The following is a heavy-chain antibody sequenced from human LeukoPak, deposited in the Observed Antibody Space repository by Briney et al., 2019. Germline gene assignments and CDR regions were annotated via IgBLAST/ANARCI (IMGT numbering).Heavy chain of an antibody. CDR3: ARVLRKGPYGDGGYFYFFMDV. J-gene: IGHJ6*03. V-gene: IGHV4-39*01. D-gene: IGHD4-17*01. Sequence: SETLSLTCTVSGGSISSSSYYWGWIRQPPGKGLEWIGSIYYSGSTYYNPSLKSRVTISVDTSKNQFSLRLNSVTPEDTAVYYCARVLRKGPYGDGGYFYFFMDVWGKGTTVTVSS. CDR2: IYYSGST. CDR1: GGSISSSSYY.